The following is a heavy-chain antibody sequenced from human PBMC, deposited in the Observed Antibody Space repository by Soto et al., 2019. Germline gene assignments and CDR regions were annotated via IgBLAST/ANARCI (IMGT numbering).Heavy chain of an antibody. D-gene: IGHD3-3*01. J-gene: IGHJ4*02. Sequence: PGGSLRLSCAASGFTFSSYGMHWVRQAPGKGLEWVAVISYDGSNKYYADSVKGRFTISSDNSKNTLYLQMNSLRAEDTAVYYCAKGHDFGVVILDYWGQGALVTVSS. CDR2: ISYDGSNK. CDR1: GFTFSSYG. V-gene: IGHV3-30*18. CDR3: AKGHDFGVVILDY.